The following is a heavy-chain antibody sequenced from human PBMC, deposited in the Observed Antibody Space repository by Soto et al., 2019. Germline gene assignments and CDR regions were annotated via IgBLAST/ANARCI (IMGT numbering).Heavy chain of an antibody. CDR1: GFTFTSSA. V-gene: IGHV1-58*01. J-gene: IGHJ4*02. Sequence: GASVKVSCKASGFTFTSSAVQWVRQARGQRLEWIGWIVVGSGNTNYAQKFQERVTITRDMSTSTAYMELSSLRSEDTAVYYCAACSGGSCCSAHFDYWGQGTLVTVSS. CDR3: AACSGGSCCSAHFDY. D-gene: IGHD2-15*01. CDR2: IVVGSGNT.